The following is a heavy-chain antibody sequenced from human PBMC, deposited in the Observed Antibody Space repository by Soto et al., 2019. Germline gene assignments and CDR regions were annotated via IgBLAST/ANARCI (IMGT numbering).Heavy chain of an antibody. V-gene: IGHV3-74*01. CDR2: INSDGSST. J-gene: IGHJ4*02. D-gene: IGHD2-15*01. CDR1: GFTFSSYW. Sequence: GGSLRLSCAASGFTFSSYWMHWVRQAPGKGLVWVSRINSDGSSTSYADSVKGRFTTSRDNAKNTLYLQMNSLRAEDTAVYYCAIVYCSGGRCYHLAYWGQGTLVTVSS. CDR3: AIVYCSGGRCYHLAY.